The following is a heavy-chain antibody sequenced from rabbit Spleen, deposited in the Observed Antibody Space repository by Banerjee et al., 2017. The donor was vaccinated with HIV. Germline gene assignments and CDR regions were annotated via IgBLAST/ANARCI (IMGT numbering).Heavy chain of an antibody. Sequence: QLVESGGGLVQPGGSLKLSCEASAFDFSTYSMSWVRQAPGKGLEWIGYIVPIFGVTYYASWVNGRFTISSHNAQNTLYLQLNSLTGADTATYFCVREAGYAGYGDGNLWGPGTLVTVS. CDR2: IVPIFGVT. CDR1: AFDFSTYS. CDR3: VREAGYAGYGDGNL. D-gene: IGHD7-1*01. V-gene: IGHV1S7*01. J-gene: IGHJ4*01.